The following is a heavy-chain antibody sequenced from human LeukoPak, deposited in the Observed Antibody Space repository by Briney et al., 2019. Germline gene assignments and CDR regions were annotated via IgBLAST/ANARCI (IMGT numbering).Heavy chain of an antibody. CDR2: ISYDGSNK. V-gene: IGHV3-30*04. D-gene: IGHD3-9*01. Sequence: PGRSLRLSCVASGFTFSSYAMHWVRQAPGKGLEWVAVISYDGSNKYYADSVKGRFTISRDNSKNTLYLQMNSLRAEDTAVYYCARDPTYLTGFDYWGQGTLVTVSS. CDR3: ARDPTYLTGFDY. CDR1: GFTFSSYA. J-gene: IGHJ4*02.